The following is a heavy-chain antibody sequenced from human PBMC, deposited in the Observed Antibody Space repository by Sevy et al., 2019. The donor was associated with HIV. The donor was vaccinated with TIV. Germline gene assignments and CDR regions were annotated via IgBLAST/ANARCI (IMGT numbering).Heavy chain of an antibody. Sequence: GGSLRLSCAASGFTFSDDYMSWIRQAPAKGLEWVSHSSSSGSSIYYEDSVKGRFTISRDNAKNSLYLQMNSLRAEDTAVYYCAKSGRSGGNCAYSWGQGTLVTVSS. J-gene: IGHJ5*02. CDR2: SSSSGSSI. D-gene: IGHD2-15*01. CDR3: AKSGRSGGNCAYS. CDR1: GFTFSDDY. V-gene: IGHV3-11*01.